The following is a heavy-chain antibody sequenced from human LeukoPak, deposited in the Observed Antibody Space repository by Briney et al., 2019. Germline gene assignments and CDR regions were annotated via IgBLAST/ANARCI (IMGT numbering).Heavy chain of an antibody. V-gene: IGHV1-69*04. CDR3: ARDAYCGGDCYSYNFDY. CDR2: IIPILGIA. CDR1: GGTLTNYT. D-gene: IGHD2-21*02. J-gene: IGHJ4*02. Sequence: SVRVSFAATGGTLTNYTISWVRQAPGERGEWMGGIIPILGIANYAQKFQGRVTITADKSTSTAYMELSSLRSEDTAVYYCARDAYCGGDCYSYNFDYWGQGTLVTVSS.